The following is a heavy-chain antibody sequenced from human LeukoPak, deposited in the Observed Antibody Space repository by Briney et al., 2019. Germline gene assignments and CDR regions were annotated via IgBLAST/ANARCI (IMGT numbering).Heavy chain of an antibody. J-gene: IGHJ4*02. CDR3: AKDLHYYYDSSGYYDY. D-gene: IGHD3-22*01. Sequence: PGGSLRLSCEASGFTFSRYWMHWVRQAPGKGLVWVSRINSDGSRTTYADSVKGRFTISRDNAKNTLYLQMNSLRAEDTAVYYCAKDLHYYYDSSGYYDYWGQGTLVTVSS. V-gene: IGHV3-74*01. CDR1: GFTFSRYW. CDR2: INSDGSRT.